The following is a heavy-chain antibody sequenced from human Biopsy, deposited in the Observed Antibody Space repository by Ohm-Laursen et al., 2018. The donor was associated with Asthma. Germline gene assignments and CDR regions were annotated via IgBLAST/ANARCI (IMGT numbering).Heavy chain of an antibody. CDR3: ARDEGIVGATPDDAPYYYYYGMDV. CDR2: IIPIFGTA. V-gene: IGHV1-69*01. Sequence: SSVKVSCKASGGTFSSYAISRVRQAPGQGLEWMGGIIPIFGTANYAQKFQGRVTITADESTSTAYMELSSLRSEDTAVYYCARDEGIVGATPDDAPYYYYYGMDVWGQGTTVTVSS. CDR1: GGTFSSYA. D-gene: IGHD1-26*01. J-gene: IGHJ6*02.